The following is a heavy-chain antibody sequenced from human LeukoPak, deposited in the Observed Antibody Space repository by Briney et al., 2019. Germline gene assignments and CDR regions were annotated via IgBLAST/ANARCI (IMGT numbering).Heavy chain of an antibody. V-gene: IGHV3-48*01. CDR1: GFTFSDYS. D-gene: IGHD5-24*01. CDR2: ISGRGTTI. Sequence: GGSLRLSCAASGFTFSDYSMNWVRQTPGTGLEWLSYISGRGTTIFYADSVKGRFTISRDNAKNSLYLQMNSLRAEDTAVYYCAREDDGYDYWGQGTLVTVSS. J-gene: IGHJ4*02. CDR3: AREDDGYDY.